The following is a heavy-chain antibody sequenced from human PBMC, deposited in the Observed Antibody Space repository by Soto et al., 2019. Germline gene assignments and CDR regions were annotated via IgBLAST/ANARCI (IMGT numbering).Heavy chain of an antibody. J-gene: IGHJ4*02. V-gene: IGHV4-31*03. CDR1: GGSISSGGYY. CDR2: IYYSGST. CDR3: ARFRRPQLDNNKQWLGRRGTIPDY. D-gene: IGHD6-19*01. Sequence: SETLSLTCTVSGGSISSGGYYWSWIRQHPGKGLEWIGYIYYSGSTYYNPSLKSRVTISVDTSKNQFSLKLSSVTAADTAVYYCARFRRPQLDNNKQWLGRRGTIPDYWGQGTLVTVSS.